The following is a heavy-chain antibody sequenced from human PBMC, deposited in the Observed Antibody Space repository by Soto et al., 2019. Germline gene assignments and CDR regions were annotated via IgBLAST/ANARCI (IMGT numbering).Heavy chain of an antibody. D-gene: IGHD6-13*01. V-gene: IGHV3-21*01. CDR1: GFTFSSYS. Sequence: EVQLVESGGGPVKPGGSLRLSCAASGFTFSSYSMNWVRQAPGKGLEWVSSISSSSSYIYYADSVKGRFTISRDNAKNSLYLQMNSLRAEDTAVYYCAKFGAIAAAGTHYGMDVWGQGTTVTVSS. CDR3: AKFGAIAAAGTHYGMDV. J-gene: IGHJ6*02. CDR2: ISSSSSYI.